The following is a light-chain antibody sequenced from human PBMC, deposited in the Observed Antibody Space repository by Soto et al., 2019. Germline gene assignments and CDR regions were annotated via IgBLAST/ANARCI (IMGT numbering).Light chain of an antibody. CDR1: QSVSNN. V-gene: IGKV3-15*01. Sequence: IVTTPSPSTLSVSPGYRATLQCRASQSVSNNLAWYQQRPGQAPRLLXYGASTRATGVPARFSGSGSGTDFTLTISSLQSEDFAVYYCQQYNIWPPWTFGQGTKVDIK. CDR3: QQYNIWPPWT. CDR2: GAS. J-gene: IGKJ1*01.